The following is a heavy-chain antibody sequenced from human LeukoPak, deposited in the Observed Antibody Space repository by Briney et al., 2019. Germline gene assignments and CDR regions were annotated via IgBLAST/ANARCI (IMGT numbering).Heavy chain of an antibody. D-gene: IGHD2-2*01. CDR3: ARDLEVVPAAPLWGMDV. J-gene: IGHJ6*02. CDR1: GFTFSSYS. V-gene: IGHV3-21*01. Sequence: PGGSLRLSCAASGFTFSSYSMNWVRQAPGKGLEWVSSISSSSSYIYYADSVKGRFTISRDNAKNSLYLQMNSLRAEDTAVYYCARDLEVVPAAPLWGMDVWGQGTTVTASS. CDR2: ISSSSSYI.